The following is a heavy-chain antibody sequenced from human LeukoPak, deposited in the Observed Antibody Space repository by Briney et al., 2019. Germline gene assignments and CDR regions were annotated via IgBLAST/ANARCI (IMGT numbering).Heavy chain of an antibody. D-gene: IGHD3-10*01. CDR1: GFTFSSYW. Sequence: GGSLRLSCAASGFTFSSYWMSWVRQAPGKGLEWVANIKQDGSEKYYVDSVKGRFTISRDNAKNSLYLQMNSLRAEDTALYYCAKDWRGTMVRGVISWFDPWGQGTLVTVSS. CDR3: AKDWRGTMVRGVISWFDP. V-gene: IGHV3-7*03. J-gene: IGHJ5*02. CDR2: IKQDGSEK.